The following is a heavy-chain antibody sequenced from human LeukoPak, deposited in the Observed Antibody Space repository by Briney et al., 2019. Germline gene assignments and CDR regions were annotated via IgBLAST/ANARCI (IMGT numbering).Heavy chain of an antibody. CDR2: LYSGGTT. V-gene: IGHV4-4*07. Sequence: SETLSLTCTVSGDSFSTYYWNWVRQPAGKGLEWIGRLYSGGTTYYSPSLTSRVTMSVDTSRNQFSLQLRSVTAADTAVYYCAREDPQTTVPEGMDVWGQGTTVIVSS. D-gene: IGHD4-17*01. CDR3: AREDPQTTVPEGMDV. CDR1: GDSFSTYY. J-gene: IGHJ6*02.